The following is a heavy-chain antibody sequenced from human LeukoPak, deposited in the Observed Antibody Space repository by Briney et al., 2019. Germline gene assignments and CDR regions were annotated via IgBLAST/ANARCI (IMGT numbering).Heavy chain of an antibody. J-gene: IGHJ4*02. Sequence: GGSLRLSCAASGFTFSSYSMNWVRQAPGKGLEWVSSISSSSSYIYYADSVKGRFTISRDNAKNSLYLQMNSLRAEDMAVYYCARGRRGFDFDYWGQGTLVTVSS. CDR1: GFTFSSYS. D-gene: IGHD3-22*01. CDR2: ISSSSSYI. V-gene: IGHV3-21*01. CDR3: ARGRRGFDFDY.